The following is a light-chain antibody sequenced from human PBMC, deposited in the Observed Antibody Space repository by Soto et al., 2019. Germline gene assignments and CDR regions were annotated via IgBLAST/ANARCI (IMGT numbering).Light chain of an antibody. CDR1: SSDVGAHNL. Sequence: QSALTQPASVSGSPGQSITISCTGTSSDVGAHNLVSWYQQHPGKAPKLIIYEVTQRPLGVTDRFSGSKSGTTASLTISGLQTEDEADYYCCSYAGHRILVFGGGTKLTVL. CDR3: CSYAGHRILV. V-gene: IGLV2-23*02. J-gene: IGLJ2*01. CDR2: EVT.